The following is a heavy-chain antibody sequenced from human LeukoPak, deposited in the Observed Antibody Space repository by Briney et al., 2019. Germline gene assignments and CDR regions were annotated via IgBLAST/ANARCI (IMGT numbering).Heavy chain of an antibody. V-gene: IGHV4-4*07. Sequence: SETLSLTCTVSGGSISSYYWSWIRQPAGKGLEWIGRIYTSGSTNYNASLKSRVSMSVDTSKNQFSLELSSVTAADTAVFYCARENSGSYREFDYWGQGTLVTVSS. CDR2: IYTSGST. J-gene: IGHJ4*02. D-gene: IGHD1-26*01. CDR1: GGSISSYY. CDR3: ARENSGSYREFDY.